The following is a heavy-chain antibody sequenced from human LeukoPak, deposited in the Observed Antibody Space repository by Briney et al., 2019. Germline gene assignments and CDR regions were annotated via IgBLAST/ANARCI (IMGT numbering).Heavy chain of an antibody. J-gene: IGHJ4*02. V-gene: IGHV3-23*01. CDR2: ISGSGDSI. CDR1: GFAFNNYA. Sequence: GGPLKLSGAPSGFAFNNYAMGWVGQAPGKGLEGVSAISGSGDSIKYTDSVKGRFIISRDNSKNTLYLQMSSLRAEDTAIYYCAKGTGGSCYSPNGYWGQGALVTVSS. CDR3: AKGTGGSCYSPNGY. D-gene: IGHD2-15*01.